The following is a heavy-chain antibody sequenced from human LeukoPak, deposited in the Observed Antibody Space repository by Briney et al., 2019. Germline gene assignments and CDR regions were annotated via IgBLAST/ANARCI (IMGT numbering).Heavy chain of an antibody. J-gene: IGHJ4*02. Sequence: KPGGSLRLSCAASGFTFGSFSMIWVRQAPGKGLEWVSSTSSSRAYTFYAESGKGRFTISRDNAKNSLFLQMNSLRAEDTAMYYCAKGTKPVVTIPDYWGQGILVTVSS. CDR2: TSSSRAYT. D-gene: IGHD2-21*02. V-gene: IGHV3-21*04. CDR1: GFTFGSFS. CDR3: AKGTKPVVTIPDY.